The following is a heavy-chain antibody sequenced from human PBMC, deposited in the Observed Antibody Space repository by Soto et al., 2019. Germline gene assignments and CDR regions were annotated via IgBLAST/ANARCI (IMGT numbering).Heavy chain of an antibody. J-gene: IGHJ4*02. D-gene: IGHD3-3*01. V-gene: IGHV5-51*01. CDR3: TGLQRNCNKSSCYYADH. CDR1: GYDSNTSR. Sequence: GESLKISCRGCGYDSNTSRIGWLREFPGRGQEWVWIMSHGDYDTRYNPSLQGDVTRSVDVTVSTAFLQWRSLEASDTGLYYGTGLQRNCNKSSCYYADHWGQGTQVTVSS. CDR2: MSHGDYDT.